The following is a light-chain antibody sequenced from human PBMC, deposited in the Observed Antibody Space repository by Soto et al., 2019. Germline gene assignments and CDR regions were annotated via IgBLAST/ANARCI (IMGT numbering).Light chain of an antibody. V-gene: IGLV2-8*01. CDR3: SSYVGSNNLV. J-gene: IGLJ2*01. CDR1: SSDVGAYNY. CDR2: EVN. Sequence: QSALTQPPSASGSPGQSVTISCTGTSSDVGAYNYVSWYQQHPGKAPKLMIYEVNKRPSWVPDRFSGSKSGNTASLTVSGLQAEDEADYYCSSYVGSNNLVFGGGTKLTVL.